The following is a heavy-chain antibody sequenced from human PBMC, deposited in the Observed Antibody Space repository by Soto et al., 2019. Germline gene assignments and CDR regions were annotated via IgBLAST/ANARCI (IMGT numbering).Heavy chain of an antibody. Sequence: ASVKVSCKASGYTFTSYAMHWVRQAPGQRLEWMGWINAGNGNTKYSQKFQGRVTITRDTSASTAYMGLSSLRSEDTAVYYCARGRGVAEKMDVWGQGTTVTVSS. CDR1: GYTFTSYA. CDR3: ARGRGVAEKMDV. J-gene: IGHJ6*02. D-gene: IGHD2-21*01. V-gene: IGHV1-3*01. CDR2: INAGNGNT.